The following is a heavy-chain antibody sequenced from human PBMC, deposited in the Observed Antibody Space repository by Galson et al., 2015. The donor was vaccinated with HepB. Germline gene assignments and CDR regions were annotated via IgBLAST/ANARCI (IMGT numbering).Heavy chain of an antibody. V-gene: IGHV3-23*01. CDR1: GFTFSSYA. CDR2: ISGSGGST. Sequence: SLRLSCAASGFTFSSYAMSWVRQAPGKGLEWVSAISGSGGSTYYADSVKGRFTISRDNSKNTLYLQMNSLRAEDTAVYYCAKDLYTHMIVVVISPFDYWGQGTLVTVSS. J-gene: IGHJ4*02. D-gene: IGHD3-22*01. CDR3: AKDLYTHMIVVVISPFDY.